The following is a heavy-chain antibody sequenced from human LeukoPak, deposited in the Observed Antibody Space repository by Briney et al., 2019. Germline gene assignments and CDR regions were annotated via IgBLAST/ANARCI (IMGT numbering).Heavy chain of an antibody. D-gene: IGHD5-18*01. CDR1: GGTFSSYA. CDR2: IIPIFGTA. CDR3: AGWARTYPNSYAYDY. Sequence: SVKVSCKASGGTFSSYAISRVRQAPGQGLEWMGGIIPIFGTANYAQKFQGRVTITADESTSTAYMELSSLRSEDTAVYYCAGWARTYPNSYAYDYWGQGTLVTVSS. V-gene: IGHV1-69*13. J-gene: IGHJ4*02.